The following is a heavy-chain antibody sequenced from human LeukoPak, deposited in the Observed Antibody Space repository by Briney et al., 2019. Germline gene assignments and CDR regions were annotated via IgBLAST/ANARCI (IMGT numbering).Heavy chain of an antibody. CDR1: GGYISSSRYY. J-gene: IGHJ5*02. D-gene: IGHD3-22*01. Sequence: SETLSLTCTVSGGYISSSRYYWGWIRQPPGKGLERLGSRYCSGSTYYNPSLNSRVTISVDTSKNQFSLKLSSVTAADTALYYCARLGITMIVVVDNNWFDPWGQGTLVTVSS. CDR3: ARLGITMIVVVDNNWFDP. V-gene: IGHV4-39*01. CDR2: RYCSGST.